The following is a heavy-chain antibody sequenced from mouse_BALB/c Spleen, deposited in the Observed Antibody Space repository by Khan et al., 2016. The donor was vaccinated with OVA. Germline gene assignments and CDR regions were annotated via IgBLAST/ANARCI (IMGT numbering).Heavy chain of an antibody. Sequence: VQLQESGPGLVQPSQSLSITCTVSGFSLTTYGVHWVRQSPGKGLEWLGVIWSAGVTDYNAAFISRLSISKDNSKSQAFFKMNSLQTNDTAIYXCARNYDYDEGLAYWGQGTLVTVSA. CDR3: ARNYDYDEGLAY. CDR1: GFSLTTYG. V-gene: IGHV2-2*02. J-gene: IGHJ3*01. D-gene: IGHD2-4*01. CDR2: IWSAGVT.